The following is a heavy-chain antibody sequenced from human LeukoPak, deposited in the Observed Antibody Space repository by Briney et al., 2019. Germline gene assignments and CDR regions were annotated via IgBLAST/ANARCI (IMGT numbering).Heavy chain of an antibody. Sequence: ASVKVSFKASGYSFTSNYIHWVRQAPGQGLEWMGMIYPRDGSTSYAQKFQGRVTVTRDTYTSTVHMELSGLRTEETAVYYCSIDQEAFDYWGQGTLVTVSS. V-gene: IGHV1-46*01. CDR3: SIDQEAFDY. CDR1: GYSFTSNY. J-gene: IGHJ4*02. CDR2: IYPRDGST.